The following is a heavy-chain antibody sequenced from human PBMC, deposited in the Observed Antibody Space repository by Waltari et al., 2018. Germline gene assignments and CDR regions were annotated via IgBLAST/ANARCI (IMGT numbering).Heavy chain of an antibody. CDR2: IRKEGNNK. J-gene: IGHJ5*02. CDR1: GFAFSSYG. D-gene: IGHD3-10*01. Sequence: QVHLVESGGGVVQPGGSLKLSCAASGFAFSSYGMHWVRQPPGKGREWVTFIRKEGNNKFYSDVVEGRFFVSRDNSENTMYLEMNSLTIEDTAVYYCAKDLYYGPQGWFAPWGQGTLVTVSS. CDR3: AKDLYYGPQGWFAP. V-gene: IGHV3-30*02.